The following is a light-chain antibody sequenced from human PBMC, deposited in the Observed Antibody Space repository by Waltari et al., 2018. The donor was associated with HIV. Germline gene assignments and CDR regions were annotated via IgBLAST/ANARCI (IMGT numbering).Light chain of an antibody. V-gene: IGLV2-14*01. CDR1: SSEVGRSNF. Sequence: QSALAQPASVSGSPGQSITISCTGTSSEVGRSNFVSWYQQHPGKAPKLMIYEVSNRPSGVSYRFSGSKSGNTASLTISGLQAEDDADYYCSSYTNTTTLVLFGGGTKLTVL. CDR2: EVS. J-gene: IGLJ2*01. CDR3: SSYTNTTTLVL.